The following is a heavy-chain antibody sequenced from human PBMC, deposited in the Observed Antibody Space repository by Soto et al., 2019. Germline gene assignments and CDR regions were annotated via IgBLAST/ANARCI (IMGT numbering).Heavy chain of an antibody. J-gene: IGHJ4*02. V-gene: IGHV1-18*04. D-gene: IGHD3-22*01. CDR2: ISAHNGDT. Sequence: ASVKVSCKASGYSFATYGFSWVRQAPGQGLECVGWISAHNGDTHYSQKFQGRGTLTTDTSTNTGYMELRSLTSDDTAVYFCATEPIYYNDGSGYYPLGHWGQGTLVTVSS. CDR3: ATEPIYYNDGSGYYPLGH. CDR1: GYSFATYG.